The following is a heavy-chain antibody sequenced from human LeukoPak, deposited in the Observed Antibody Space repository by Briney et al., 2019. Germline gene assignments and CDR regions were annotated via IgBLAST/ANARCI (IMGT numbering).Heavy chain of an antibody. J-gene: IGHJ4*02. D-gene: IGHD6-13*01. CDR3: ARGVGGGSWLDY. Sequence: ASVKVSCKASGYPFTSYGITWVRQAPGQGLEWMGWISAYNGNTHYAQNPQDRVTMATDTSMRTAYMELRSLRSDDTAMYYCARGVGGGSWLDYWGQGTLVTVSS. CDR2: ISAYNGNT. CDR1: GYPFTSYG. V-gene: IGHV1-18*01.